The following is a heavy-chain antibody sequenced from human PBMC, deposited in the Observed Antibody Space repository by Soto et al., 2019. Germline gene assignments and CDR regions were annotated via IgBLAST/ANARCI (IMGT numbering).Heavy chain of an antibody. V-gene: IGHV3-33*01. CDR1: GFTFSNYG. CDR2: IDYNEINQ. CDR3: ARDFCPVPTCYDL. J-gene: IGHJ4*02. Sequence: QEQLVESGGGVVQPGRSLRLSCVASGFTFSNYGMHWVRQAPGKGQEWVAGIDYNEINQYYLDPVKGRFTISRDQSKNTLYLQMNSLRAEDTAVYYCARDFCPVPTCYDLWGQGVLVTVSS. D-gene: IGHD2-2*01.